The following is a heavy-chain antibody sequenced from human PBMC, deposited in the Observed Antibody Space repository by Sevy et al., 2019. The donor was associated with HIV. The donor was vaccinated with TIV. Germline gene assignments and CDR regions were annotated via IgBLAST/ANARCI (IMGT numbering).Heavy chain of an antibody. J-gene: IGHJ6*02. CDR3: ATTSTPLYYYALDV. V-gene: IGHV3-53*01. D-gene: IGHD1-26*01. Sequence: GGSLRLSCAASGFTVSSKYMSWVRQAPGKGLEWVSVIYSGEYTYYADSVKGRFTISRDISKNTLNLEMNNLRAEDTAIYYCATTSTPLYYYALDVWAQGTTVTVSS. CDR2: IYSGEYT. CDR1: GFTVSSKY.